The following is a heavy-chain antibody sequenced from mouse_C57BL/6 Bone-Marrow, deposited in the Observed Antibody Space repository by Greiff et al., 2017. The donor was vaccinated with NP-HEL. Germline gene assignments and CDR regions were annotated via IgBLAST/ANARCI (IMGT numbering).Heavy chain of an antibody. CDR2: ISSGGDYI. CDR1: GFTFSSYA. CDR3: TRGEGFFDY. V-gene: IGHV5-9-1*02. J-gene: IGHJ2*01. Sequence: EVKLVESGEGLVKPGGSLKLSCAASGFTFSSYAMSWVRQTPEKRLEWVAYISSGGDYIYYADTVKGRFTISRDNARNTLYLQMSSQKSEDTAMYYCTRGEGFFDYWGQGTTLTVSS.